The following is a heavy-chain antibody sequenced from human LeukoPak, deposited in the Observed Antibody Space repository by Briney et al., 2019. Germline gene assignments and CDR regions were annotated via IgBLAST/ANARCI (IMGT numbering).Heavy chain of an antibody. CDR2: IYYSGST. CDR1: GVSISSSNYY. CDR3: AGPSGSCSGGSCYRS. V-gene: IGHV4-39*01. J-gene: IGHJ1*01. Sequence: SETLSLTCTVSGVSISSSNYYWAWIRQPPGKGREGSGSIYYSGSTYYNPSLKSRVTISIDRSKNQFSLKLSSVTAADMAVYYCAGPSGSCSGGSCYRSWGQGTLVTVSS. D-gene: IGHD2-15*01.